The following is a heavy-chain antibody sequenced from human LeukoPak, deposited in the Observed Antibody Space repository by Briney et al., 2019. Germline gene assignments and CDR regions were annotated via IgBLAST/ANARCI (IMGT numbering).Heavy chain of an antibody. CDR3: AISSYGSGPYYYGMDV. J-gene: IGHJ6*02. CDR2: INPNSGGT. V-gene: IGHV1-2*02. D-gene: IGHD3-10*01. CDR1: GYTFTGYY. Sequence: ASVKVSCKASGYTFTGYYMHWVRQAPGQGLEWMGWINPNSGGTNYAQKFQGRVTMTRDTSISTAYMELSRLRSDDTAVYYCAISSYGSGPYYYGMDVWGQGTTVTVSS.